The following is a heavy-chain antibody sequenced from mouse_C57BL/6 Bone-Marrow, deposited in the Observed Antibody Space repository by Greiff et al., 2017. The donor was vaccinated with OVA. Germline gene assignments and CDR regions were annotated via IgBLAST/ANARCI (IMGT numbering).Heavy chain of an antibody. V-gene: IGHV14-2*01. CDR2: IDPEDGET. CDR3: ARYPPYDGSTRYAMDY. CDR1: GFNITDYY. J-gene: IGHJ4*01. D-gene: IGHD1-1*01. Sequence: EVQLQQSGAELVKPGASVKLSCTASGFNITDYYMHWVKQRTAQGLEWIGRIDPEDGETKYAPKFQGKATITADTSSTTAYLQLSSVTSEDAAVYYCARYPPYDGSTRYAMDYWGQGTSVTVTS.